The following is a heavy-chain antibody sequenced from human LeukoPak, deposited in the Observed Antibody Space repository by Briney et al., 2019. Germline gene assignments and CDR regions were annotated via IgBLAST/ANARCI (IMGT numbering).Heavy chain of an antibody. V-gene: IGHV3-21*01. Sequence: GGSLRLSCAASGFTFSSYSMNWVRQAPGKGLEWVSSISSSSSYIYYADSVKGRFTISRDNAKNSLYLQVNSLRAEDTAVYYCARKIAAAPYYYYYYMDVWGKGTTVTVSS. CDR3: ARKIAAAPYYYYYYMDV. CDR1: GFTFSSYS. D-gene: IGHD6-13*01. CDR2: ISSSSSYI. J-gene: IGHJ6*03.